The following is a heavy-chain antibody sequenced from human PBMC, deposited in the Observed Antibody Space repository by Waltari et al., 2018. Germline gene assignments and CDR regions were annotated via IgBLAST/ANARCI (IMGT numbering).Heavy chain of an antibody. CDR2: LYFSGST. Sequence: QVRLQESGPGLVTPSETLSLTCTVSADSISSYYWSWIRPPPGKGLEWIAYLYFSGSTSYNPSLKSRFAISGDTSKKQFSLRLSSVTAADTAVYYCSRGDTSNWFASYFDFWGQGILVSVSS. D-gene: IGHD3-10*01. CDR1: ADSISSYY. CDR3: SRGDTSNWFASYFDF. V-gene: IGHV4-59*01. J-gene: IGHJ4*02.